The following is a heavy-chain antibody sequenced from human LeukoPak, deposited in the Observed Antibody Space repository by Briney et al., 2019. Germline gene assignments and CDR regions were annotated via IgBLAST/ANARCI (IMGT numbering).Heavy chain of an antibody. CDR1: GGSISSNY. CDR2: IYYSGST. J-gene: IGHJ4*02. Sequence: SETLSLTSTVSGGSISSNYCSWIRPPPGQGLEWIGYIYYSGSTNYNPTLKSRVTISVDTSKSPFSLKLSSVTAADTAVYYCASYSSGWYGSFFYFDYWGRGTLVTVSS. D-gene: IGHD6-19*01. V-gene: IGHV4-59*01. CDR3: ASYSSGWYGSFFYFDY.